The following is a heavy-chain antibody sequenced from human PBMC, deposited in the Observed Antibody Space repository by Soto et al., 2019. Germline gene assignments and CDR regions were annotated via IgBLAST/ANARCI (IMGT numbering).Heavy chain of an antibody. V-gene: IGHV4-31*03. CDR2: IYYSGST. D-gene: IGHD2-15*01. Sequence: QVQLQESGPGLVKPSQTLSLTCTVSGGSISSGGYYWSWIRQHPGKGLEGIGYIYYSGSTYYNPSLKSRVTISVDTSKNQFSLKLSSVTAADTAVYYCANTRYCSGGSCYYWYFDLWGRGTLVTVSS. J-gene: IGHJ2*01. CDR1: GGSISSGGYY. CDR3: ANTRYCSGGSCYYWYFDL.